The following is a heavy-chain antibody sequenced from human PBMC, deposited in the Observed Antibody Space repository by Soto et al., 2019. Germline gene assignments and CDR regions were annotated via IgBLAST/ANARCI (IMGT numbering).Heavy chain of an antibody. CDR2: IIPFFGTS. D-gene: IGHD2-21*01. CDR1: GGTFRSYP. J-gene: IGHJ6*02. V-gene: IGHV1-69*01. Sequence: QVQLVQSGAEVTKPRSSVKVSCEASGGTFRSYPINWVRQAPGQGLEWMGGIIPFFGTSNYAQKFQGRVTITADDSTSTAYMELRSLRSEDTAVYYCARVGHITNCGMAVWGQGTTVTVSS. CDR3: ARVGHITNCGMAV.